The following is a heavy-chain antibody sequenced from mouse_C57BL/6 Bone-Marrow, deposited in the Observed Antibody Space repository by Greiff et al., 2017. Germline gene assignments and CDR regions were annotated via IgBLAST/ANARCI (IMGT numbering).Heavy chain of an antibody. D-gene: IGHD1-1*01. V-gene: IGHV2-5*01. CDR1: GFSLTSYG. CDR3: AKKRHDYGSSYSAMDY. J-gene: IGHJ4*01. Sequence: VQLQESGPGLVQPSQSLSITCTVSGFSLTSYGVHWVRQSPGKGLEWLGVIWRGGSTDYNAAFMSRLSITKDNSKGQVFFRMDKLQADDKAIYYCAKKRHDYGSSYSAMDYWGQGTSVTVSS. CDR2: IWRGGST.